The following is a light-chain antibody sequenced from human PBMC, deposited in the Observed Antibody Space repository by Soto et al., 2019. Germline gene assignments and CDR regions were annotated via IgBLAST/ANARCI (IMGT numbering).Light chain of an antibody. CDR2: LGS. Sequence: DIVMTQSPLSLPVTPGEPASISCRSSQSLLHSNGYNYLDWYLQKPGQSPQLLIYLGSNRASGVPDRFSGSGSGTDFTLKISRVEAEDVGVYYCMQALQTPRNNTFGQGTKLEIK. J-gene: IGKJ2*01. CDR1: QSLLHSNGYNY. V-gene: IGKV2-28*01. CDR3: MQALQTPRNNT.